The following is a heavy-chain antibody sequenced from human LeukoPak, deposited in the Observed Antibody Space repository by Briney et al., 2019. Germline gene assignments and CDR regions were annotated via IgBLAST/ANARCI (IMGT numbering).Heavy chain of an antibody. J-gene: IGHJ6*03. V-gene: IGHV5-51*01. D-gene: IGHD3/OR15-3a*01. CDR2: IYPGDSDT. CDR1: GYSFTSYW. Sequence: GESLKISCKGSGYSFTSYWIGWVRQMPGKGLEWMGIIYPGDSDTRYSPSFQGQVTISADKSISTAYLQWSSLKASDTAMYYRARLRDWRRYYYYYMDVWGKGTTVTVSS. CDR3: ARLRDWRRYYYYYMDV.